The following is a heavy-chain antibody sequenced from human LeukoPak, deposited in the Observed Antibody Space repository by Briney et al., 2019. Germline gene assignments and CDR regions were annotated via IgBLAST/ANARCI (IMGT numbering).Heavy chain of an antibody. J-gene: IGHJ4*02. CDR3: ARVRYCSSTSCYTFDY. D-gene: IGHD2-2*02. Sequence: SVKVSCKASGGTFSSYTISWLRQAPGQGLEWMGRIIPILGIANYAQKFQGRVTITADKSTSTAYMELSSLRSEDTAVYYCARVRYCSSTSCYTFDYWGQGTLVTVSS. CDR2: IIPILGIA. V-gene: IGHV1-69*02. CDR1: GGTFSSYT.